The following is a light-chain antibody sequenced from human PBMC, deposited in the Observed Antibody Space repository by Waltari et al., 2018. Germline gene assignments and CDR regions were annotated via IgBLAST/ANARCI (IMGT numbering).Light chain of an antibody. J-gene: IGKJ1*01. CDR2: WAS. V-gene: IGKV4-1*01. Sequence: EIVLTQSPGTLSLSLGERATVSCRASQSVSRALAWYQKKRGQPPKLLIYWASTRESGVPDRFSGSGSGTDFTLTISSLQAEDVAVYYCQQYYTTPRTFGQGTKVEIK. CDR3: QQYYTTPRT. CDR1: QSVSRA.